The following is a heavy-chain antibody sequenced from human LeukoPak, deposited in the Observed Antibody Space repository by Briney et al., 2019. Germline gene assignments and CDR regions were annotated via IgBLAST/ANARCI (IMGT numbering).Heavy chain of an antibody. V-gene: IGHV3-30*18. Sequence: PGGSLRLSCAASGFTFSSYGMHWVRQAPGKGLEWVAVISHDGSNKYYADSVKGRFTISRDNSKHTLYLQMNSLRAEDTAVYYCAKEKYSSSDWFDPWGQGTLVTVSS. CDR1: GFTFSSYG. CDR3: AKEKYSSSDWFDP. D-gene: IGHD6-6*01. J-gene: IGHJ5*02. CDR2: ISHDGSNK.